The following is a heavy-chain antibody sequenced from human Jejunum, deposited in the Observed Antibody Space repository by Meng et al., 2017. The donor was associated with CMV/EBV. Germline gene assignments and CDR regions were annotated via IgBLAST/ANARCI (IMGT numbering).Heavy chain of an antibody. CDR1: PFFGSG. J-gene: IGHJ4*02. V-gene: IGHV3-73*01. CDR2: IRGKADSYAT. D-gene: IGHD4-11*01. Sequence: PFFGSGVPCVRQASGTGLEWVGRIRGKADSYATAYTASVKGRFTISRDDSKNTAYLEMNSLKTEDTAVYYCTRADSSNYGTLFDYWGQGTLVTVSS. CDR3: TRADSSNYGTLFDY.